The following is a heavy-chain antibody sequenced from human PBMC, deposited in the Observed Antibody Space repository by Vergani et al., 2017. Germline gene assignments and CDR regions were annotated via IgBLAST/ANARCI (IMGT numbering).Heavy chain of an antibody. CDR1: GDSINNGSYY. J-gene: IGHJ4*02. V-gene: IGHV4-61*02. CDR3: ARQRPGSGWSPGDFDD. CDR2: ISISGNT. D-gene: IGHD6-19*01. Sequence: QVQLQESGPGLVKPSQTLSLTCSVSGDSINNGSYYWSWIRQPAGKGLEWIGRISISGNTDYNSSLKRRISMSVETSKNQFSLKVTSVTAADTAVYFCARQRPGSGWSPGDFDDWGQGILVTVSS.